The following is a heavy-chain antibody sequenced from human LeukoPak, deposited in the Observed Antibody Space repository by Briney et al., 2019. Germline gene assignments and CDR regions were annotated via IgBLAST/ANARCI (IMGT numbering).Heavy chain of an antibody. Sequence: GASVKVPCKASGYTFTSYGISWVRQAPGQGLEWMGWISAYNGNTNYAQKLQGRVTMTTDTSTSTAYMELRSLRSDDTAVYYCARIIGTAMVTDWFDPWGQGTLVTVSS. CDR2: ISAYNGNT. V-gene: IGHV1-18*01. D-gene: IGHD5-18*01. CDR3: ARIIGTAMVTDWFDP. J-gene: IGHJ5*02. CDR1: GYTFTSYG.